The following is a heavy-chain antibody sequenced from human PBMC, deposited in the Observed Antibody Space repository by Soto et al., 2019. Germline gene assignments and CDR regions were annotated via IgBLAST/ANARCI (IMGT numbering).Heavy chain of an antibody. CDR2: ISTYNSNT. J-gene: IGHJ4*02. CDR3: ARVSYDILTGYYAHDFDY. CDR1: GYSFPGYA. D-gene: IGHD3-9*01. V-gene: IGHV1-18*01. Sequence: QIQLVQSGVEVKKPGASVKVSCRASGYSFPGYALAWVRQAPGQGLEWGGWISTYNSNTNYAQKFHGRVTMTTDTSTTTAHMELRNMRSDDTAVYYCARVSYDILTGYYAHDFDYWGQGTLVTVSS.